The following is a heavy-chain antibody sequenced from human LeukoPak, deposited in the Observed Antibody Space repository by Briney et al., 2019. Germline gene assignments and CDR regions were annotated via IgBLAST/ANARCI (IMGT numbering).Heavy chain of an antibody. Sequence: PGRSLRLSCAACGFTFSSYGMHWVRQAPGKGLEWVAVIWYDGSNKYYADSVKGRFTISRDNSKNTLYLQMNSLRAEDTAVYYCAKPHCGGYCSSTSCRSLDYWGQRTLVTVSS. V-gene: IGHV3-33*06. CDR3: AKPHCGGYCSSTSCRSLDY. D-gene: IGHD2-2*01. CDR2: IWYDGSNK. J-gene: IGHJ4*02. CDR1: GFTFSSYG.